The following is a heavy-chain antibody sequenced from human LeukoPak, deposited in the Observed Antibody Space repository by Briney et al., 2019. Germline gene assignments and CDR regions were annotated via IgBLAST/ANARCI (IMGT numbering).Heavy chain of an antibody. CDR1: GFTFSSYG. Sequence: PGGSLRLSCAASGFTFSSYGMHWVRQAPGKGLEWVAFIRYDGSNKYYADSVKGRLTISRDNSKDTLYLQMNSLRAEDTAVYYCAKTAGIAAAADFDYWGQGTLVTVSS. CDR3: AKTAGIAAAADFDY. V-gene: IGHV3-30*02. J-gene: IGHJ4*02. D-gene: IGHD6-13*01. CDR2: IRYDGSNK.